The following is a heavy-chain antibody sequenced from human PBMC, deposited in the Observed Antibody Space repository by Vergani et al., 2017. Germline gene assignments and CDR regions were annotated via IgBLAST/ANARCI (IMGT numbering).Heavy chain of an antibody. CDR2: IYWNDDQ. CDR3: VYKKTEYETTCCFYPFYYYYYMDV. V-gene: IGHV2-5*04. Sequence: QITLKESGPTLVKPTQTLTLTCTFSGFSLNTRGVSVAWIRQPPGKALDWLALIYWNDDQHYSPSLNNRVTITKDTSKNQVVLTMTNMDYVDTGTYYCVYKKTEYETTCCFYPFYYYYYMDVWGKGTTVTVSS. CDR1: GFSLNTRGVS. D-gene: IGHD1-7*01. J-gene: IGHJ6*03.